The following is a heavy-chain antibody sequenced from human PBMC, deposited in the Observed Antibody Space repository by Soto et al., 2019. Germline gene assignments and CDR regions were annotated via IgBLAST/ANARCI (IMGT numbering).Heavy chain of an antibody. J-gene: IGHJ4*02. D-gene: IGHD3-22*01. V-gene: IGHV4-30-4*01. CDR2: IYYSGST. CDR3: ARAVYYYDSSGYGRPYYFDY. CDR1: GGSISSGDYY. Sequence: SETLSLTCPVSGGSISSGDYYWSWIRQPPGKGLEWIGYIYYSGSTYYNPSLKSRVTISVDTSKNQFSLKLSSVTAADTAVYYCARAVYYYDSSGYGRPYYFDYWGQGTLVT.